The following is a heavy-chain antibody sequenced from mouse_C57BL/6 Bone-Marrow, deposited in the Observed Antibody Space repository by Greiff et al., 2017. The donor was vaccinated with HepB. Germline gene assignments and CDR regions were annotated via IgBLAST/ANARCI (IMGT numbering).Heavy chain of an antibody. V-gene: IGHV1-54*01. CDR2: INPGSGGT. CDR1: GYAFTNYL. J-gene: IGHJ2*01. CDR3: AREGIYYDSSCYYDY. Sequence: QVQLKQSGAELVRPGTSVKVSCKASGYAFTNYLIEWVKQRPGQGLEWIGVINPGSGGTNDNEKFKGNATLTADKSSSTAYMQLSSLTSEDAAVYFCAREGIYYDSSCYYDYWGEGTTLTVSS. D-gene: IGHD1-1*01.